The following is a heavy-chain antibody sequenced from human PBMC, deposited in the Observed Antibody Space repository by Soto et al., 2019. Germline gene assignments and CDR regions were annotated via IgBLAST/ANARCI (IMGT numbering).Heavy chain of an antibody. CDR3: AKVRPRGWYGGYYFDY. J-gene: IGHJ4*02. Sequence: GGSLRLSCAASGFTFSSYGMHWVRQAPGKGLEWVAVISYDGSNKYYADSVKGRFTISRDNSKNTLYLQMNSLRAEDTAVYYCAKVRPRGWYGGYYFDYWGQGTLVTVSS. V-gene: IGHV3-30*18. D-gene: IGHD6-19*01. CDR2: ISYDGSNK. CDR1: GFTFSSYG.